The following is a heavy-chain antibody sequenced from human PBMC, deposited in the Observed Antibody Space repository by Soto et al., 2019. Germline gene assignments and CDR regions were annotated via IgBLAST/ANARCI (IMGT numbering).Heavy chain of an antibody. CDR3: ARPYCSGGSCYSVKYYYYMDV. J-gene: IGHJ6*03. D-gene: IGHD2-15*01. V-gene: IGHV3-48*01. Sequence: GGSLRLSCAASGFTFSSCSMNWVRQAPGKGLEWVLYIISSSSTIYYADSVMGRFTISRDNAKNSLYLQMNSLRAEDTAVYYCARPYCSGGSCYSVKYYYYMDVWGKGTTVTVSS. CDR1: GFTFSSCS. CDR2: IISSSSTI.